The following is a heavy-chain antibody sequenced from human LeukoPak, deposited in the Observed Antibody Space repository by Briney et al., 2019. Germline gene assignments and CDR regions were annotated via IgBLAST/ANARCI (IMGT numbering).Heavy chain of an antibody. D-gene: IGHD7-27*01. Sequence: PGGSLRLSCSASGFTFDHYAMHWVRLVSGNGLEWVLSISGNSDNIAYADSVKGRFIISRDNANNFLHLQMNSLRSEDTALYYCVKGDWGDIWGQGTMVTVSS. V-gene: IGHV3-9*01. J-gene: IGHJ3*02. CDR3: VKGDWGDI. CDR1: GFTFDHYA. CDR2: ISGNSDNI.